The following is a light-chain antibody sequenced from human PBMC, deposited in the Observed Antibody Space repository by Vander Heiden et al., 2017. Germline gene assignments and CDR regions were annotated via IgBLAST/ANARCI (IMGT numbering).Light chain of an antibody. V-gene: IGLV1-47*01. CDR1: SSNIGAGH. CDR2: GTS. Sequence: QSLLTQPPSASGTPAHRVPIYCSGSSSNIGAGHVNWYQQLPGAAPKVLIYGTSQRPSGVADRFSGSKSGTSATLAISGLRSDDEADYYCASWDDSLSVVLFGGGTRLTVL. CDR3: ASWDDSLSVVL. J-gene: IGLJ3*02.